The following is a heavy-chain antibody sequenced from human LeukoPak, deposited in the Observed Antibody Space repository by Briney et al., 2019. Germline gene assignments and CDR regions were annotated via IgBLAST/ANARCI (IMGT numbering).Heavy chain of an antibody. Sequence: ASVKVSCKASGYTFTSYDINWVRQATGQGLEWMGWMNPNSGNTGYAQKFQGRATMTRNTSISTAYMELSSLRSEDTAVYYCARAPVVGSGYYYDYWGQGTLVTVSS. D-gene: IGHD3-22*01. CDR3: ARAPVVGSGYYYDY. V-gene: IGHV1-8*01. CDR1: GYTFTSYD. J-gene: IGHJ4*02. CDR2: MNPNSGNT.